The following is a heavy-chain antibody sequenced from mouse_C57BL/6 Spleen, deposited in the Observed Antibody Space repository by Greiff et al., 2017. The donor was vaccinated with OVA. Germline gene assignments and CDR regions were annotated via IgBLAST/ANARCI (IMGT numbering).Heavy chain of an antibody. CDR1: GFTFSSYA. Sequence: EVQGVESGGGLVKPGGSLKLSCAASGFTFSSYAMSWVRQTPEKRLEWVATISDGGSYTYYPDNVKGRFTISRDNAKNNLYLQMSHLKSEDTAMYYCAREGDYYGSSYAYWGQGTTLTVSS. J-gene: IGHJ2*01. CDR3: AREGDYYGSSYAY. D-gene: IGHD1-1*01. V-gene: IGHV5-4*01. CDR2: ISDGGSYT.